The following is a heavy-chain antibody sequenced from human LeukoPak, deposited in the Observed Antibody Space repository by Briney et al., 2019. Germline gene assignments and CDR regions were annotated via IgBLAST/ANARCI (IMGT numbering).Heavy chain of an antibody. CDR1: DYSISSGYGYY. Sequence: PSETLSLTCPVSDYSISSGYGYYWGWIRQPPGKGLEWIGSIYYSGSTYYNPSLKSRVTISVDTSKNQFSLKLSSVTAADTAVYYCARAPGSSGYYPPVVVGYFDYWGQGTLVTVSS. CDR2: IYYSGST. V-gene: IGHV4-39*07. D-gene: IGHD3-22*01. CDR3: ARAPGSSGYYPPVVVGYFDY. J-gene: IGHJ4*02.